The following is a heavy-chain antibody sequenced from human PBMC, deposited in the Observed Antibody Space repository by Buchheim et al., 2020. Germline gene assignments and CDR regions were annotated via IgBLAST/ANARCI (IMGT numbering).Heavy chain of an antibody. CDR3: TTFTMIVVVHKAFDY. J-gene: IGHJ4*02. CDR2: IKSNTDGGTT. V-gene: IGHV3-15*01. CDR1: GFTFSNAW. Sequence: EVQLVESGGGLVKPGGSLRLSCAASGFTFSNAWMSWVRQAPGKGLEWVGRIKSNTDGGTTDYAAPVKGRFTISRDDSKNTLYLQMNSLKTEDTAVYYCTTFTMIVVVHKAFDYWGQGTL. D-gene: IGHD3-22*01.